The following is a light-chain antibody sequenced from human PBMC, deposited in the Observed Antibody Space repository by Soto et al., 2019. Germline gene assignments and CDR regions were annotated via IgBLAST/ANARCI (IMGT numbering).Light chain of an antibody. J-gene: IGKJ4*01. Sequence: DIVMTQSPLSLPVTPGEPASISCRSSQSLLNRNGQNCLDWYLQKPGQSPQLLIHLGSIRASGVPDRFSGSGSGTYFTLTISRVEAEDVGVYYSMQALESPPTFGGGTKVEIK. CDR3: MQALESPPT. CDR1: QSLLNRNGQNC. CDR2: LGS. V-gene: IGKV2-28*01.